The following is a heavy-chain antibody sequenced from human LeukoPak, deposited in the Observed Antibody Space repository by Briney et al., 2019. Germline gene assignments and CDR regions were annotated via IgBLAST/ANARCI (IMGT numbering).Heavy chain of an antibody. CDR3: TTGGRGRLVLDY. CDR1: GFTFSNAW. CDR2: IKSKTDGGTT. D-gene: IGHD6-19*01. J-gene: IGHJ4*02. V-gene: IGHV3-15*01. Sequence: GGSLRLSCAASGFTFSNAWMSWVRQAPGKGLEWAGRIKSKTDGGTTDYAAPVKGRFTISRDDSKNTLYLQMNSLKTEDAAVYYCTTGGRGRLVLDYWGQGTLVTVSS.